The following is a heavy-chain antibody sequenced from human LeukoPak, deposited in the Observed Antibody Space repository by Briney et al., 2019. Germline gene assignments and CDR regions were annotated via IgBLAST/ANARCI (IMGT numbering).Heavy chain of an antibody. CDR1: GGSISSGGYY. CDR2: IYYSGST. J-gene: IGHJ5*02. CDR3: ARASIAAAGSALDWFDP. Sequence: PSETLSLTCTVSGGSISSGGYYWSWIRQHPGKGLEWIGYIYYSGSTYYNPSLKSRVTISVDTSKNQFSLKLSSVTAADTAVYYCARASIAAAGSALDWFDPWGQGTLVTVSS. V-gene: IGHV4-31*03. D-gene: IGHD6-13*01.